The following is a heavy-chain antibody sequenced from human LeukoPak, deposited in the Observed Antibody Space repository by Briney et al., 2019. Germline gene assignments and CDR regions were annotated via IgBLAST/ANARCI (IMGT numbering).Heavy chain of an antibody. CDR1: GFTFSNYN. J-gene: IGHJ4*02. V-gene: IGHV3-21*01. D-gene: IGHD3-22*01. Sequence: PGGSLRLSCAASGFTFSNYNMNWVRQAPGKGLEWVSSISSSSSYIYYADSVKGRFTISRDNAKNSLYLQMNSLRAEDTAVYYCARDHRYYDSSPYPIDYWGQGTLVTVSS. CDR2: ISSSSSYI. CDR3: ARDHRYYDSSPYPIDY.